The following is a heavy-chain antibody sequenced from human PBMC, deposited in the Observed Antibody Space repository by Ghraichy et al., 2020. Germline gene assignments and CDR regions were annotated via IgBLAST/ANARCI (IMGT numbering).Heavy chain of an antibody. CDR2: INHSGST. V-gene: IGHV4-34*01. D-gene: IGHD3-3*01. CDR1: GGSFSGYY. Sequence: SETLSLTCAVYGGSFSGYYWSWIRQPPGKGLEWIGEINHSGSTNYNPSLKSRVTISVDTSKNQFSLKLSSVTAADTAVDYCAREVFGVVIMGYYYYMDVWGKGTTVTVSS. CDR3: AREVFGVVIMGYYYYMDV. J-gene: IGHJ6*03.